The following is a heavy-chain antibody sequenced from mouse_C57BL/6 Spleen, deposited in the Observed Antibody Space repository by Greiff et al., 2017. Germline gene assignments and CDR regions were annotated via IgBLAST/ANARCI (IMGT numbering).Heavy chain of an antibody. CDR1: GFTFSSYT. Sequence: DVKLVESGGGLVKPGGSLKLSCAASGFTFSSYTMSWVRQTPEKRLEWVATLSGGGGNTYYPDSVKGRFTISRDNAKNTLYLQMSSLRSEDTALYYCARLCDSKDFDYWGQGTTLTVSS. CDR2: LSGGGGNT. CDR3: ARLCDSKDFDY. J-gene: IGHJ2*01. V-gene: IGHV5-9*01. D-gene: IGHD2-5*01.